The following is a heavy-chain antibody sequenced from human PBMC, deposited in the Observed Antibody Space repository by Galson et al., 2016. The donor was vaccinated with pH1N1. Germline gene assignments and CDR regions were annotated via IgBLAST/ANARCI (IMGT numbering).Heavy chain of an antibody. V-gene: IGHV5-51*01. D-gene: IGHD4-17*01. J-gene: IGHJ3*02. CDR3: ARQNDYGDYRGDAFDI. CDR1: GYSFTSQW. CDR2: IYLGGSLI. Sequence: QSGAEVKKPGESLKISCKASGYSFTSQWIAWVRQVPGKGLEWMGIIYLGGSLIRYRPSFQGQVTISADKSINIVYLEWSSLKASDTATYYCARQNDYGDYRGDAFDIWGQGTMVTVSS.